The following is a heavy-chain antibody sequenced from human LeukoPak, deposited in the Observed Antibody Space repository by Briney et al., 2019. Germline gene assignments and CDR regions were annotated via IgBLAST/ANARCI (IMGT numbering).Heavy chain of an antibody. J-gene: IGHJ3*02. CDR1: GFTFSSYA. CDR2: FRGSGGST. CDR3: AKDIAVFDWGNAFDI. Sequence: GGSLRLSCAASGFTFSSYAMSWVRQAPGEGLEWVSGFRGSGGSTHYADSVKGRFTISRDNSKSTLYLQMNSLRAEDTAVYYCAKDIAVFDWGNAFDIWGQGTMVTVSS. D-gene: IGHD3-9*01. V-gene: IGHV3-23*01.